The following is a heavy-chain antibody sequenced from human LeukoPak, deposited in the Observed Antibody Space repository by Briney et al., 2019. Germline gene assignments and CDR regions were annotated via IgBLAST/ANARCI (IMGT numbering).Heavy chain of an antibody. CDR1: GFIFSSYW. J-gene: IGHJ5*02. CDR3: ARGGYWFDP. CDR2: INSCWRNT. V-gene: IGHV3-74*01. Sequence: GGPLRVSCAASGFIFSSYWMHWFRQVPGKGLVWVSRINSCWRNTNYADSVKGRFTISRDNAKNTLYLQMNSLRAEATAVYYCARGGYWFDPWGQGTLVTVSS.